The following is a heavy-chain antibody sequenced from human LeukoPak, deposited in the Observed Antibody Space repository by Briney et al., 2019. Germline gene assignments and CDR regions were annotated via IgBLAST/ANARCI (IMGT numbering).Heavy chain of an antibody. D-gene: IGHD1-26*01. CDR2: ISSSSSYI. J-gene: IGHJ3*02. Sequence: PGGSLRLSCAASGFTFSSYSMNWVRQAPGKGLEWVSSISSSSSYIYYADSVKGRFTISRDNAKNSLYLQMNSLRAEGTAVYYCARVGIPDAFDIWGQGTMVTVSS. V-gene: IGHV3-21*01. CDR3: ARVGIPDAFDI. CDR1: GFTFSSYS.